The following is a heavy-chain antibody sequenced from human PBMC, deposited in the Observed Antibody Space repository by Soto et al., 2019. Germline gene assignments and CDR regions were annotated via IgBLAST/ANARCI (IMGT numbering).Heavy chain of an antibody. CDR2: ISYDGSNK. Sequence: QVQLVESGGGVVQPGRSLRLSCAASGFTFSSYAMHWVRQAPGKGLEWVAVISYDGSNKYYADSVKGRFTISRDNSKNTLYLQMNRLRAEDTAVYYCARESERGFDYWGQGTLVTVSS. V-gene: IGHV3-30-3*01. CDR1: GFTFSSYA. CDR3: ARESERGFDY. D-gene: IGHD3-16*01. J-gene: IGHJ4*02.